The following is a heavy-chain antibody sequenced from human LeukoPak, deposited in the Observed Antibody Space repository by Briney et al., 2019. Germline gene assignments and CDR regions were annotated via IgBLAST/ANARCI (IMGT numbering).Heavy chain of an antibody. Sequence: SETLSLTCSVSGDSISNYYWNWIRQSPGKGLEWIGHIFVGGSTNHNPSLKSRVTISVDTSKNQFSLKLSSVTAADTAVYYCARGTIKQLWLRTPYYYMDVWGKGTTVAVSS. CDR1: GDSISNYY. D-gene: IGHD5-18*01. CDR3: ARGTIKQLWLRTPYYYMDV. J-gene: IGHJ6*03. CDR2: IFVGGST. V-gene: IGHV4-59*12.